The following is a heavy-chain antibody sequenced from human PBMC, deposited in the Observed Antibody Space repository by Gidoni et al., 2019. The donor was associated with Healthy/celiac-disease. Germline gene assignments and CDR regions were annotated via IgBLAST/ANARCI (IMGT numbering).Heavy chain of an antibody. D-gene: IGHD4-17*01. CDR2: ISWNSGSI. Sequence: EVQLVESGGGLVQPGRSLRLSCAASGFTFDAYAMHWVRQAPGKGLEGVSGISWNSGSIGYADSVKGRFTISRDNAKNSLYLQMNSLRAEDTALYYCAKDNNDYGDYVSPRPYGGGMDVWGQGTTVTVSS. V-gene: IGHV3-9*01. CDR1: GFTFDAYA. CDR3: AKDNNDYGDYVSPRPYGGGMDV. J-gene: IGHJ6*02.